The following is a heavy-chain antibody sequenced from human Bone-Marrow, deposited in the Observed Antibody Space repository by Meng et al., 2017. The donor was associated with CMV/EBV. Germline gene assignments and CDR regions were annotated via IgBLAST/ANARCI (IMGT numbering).Heavy chain of an antibody. CDR1: GGSFSGYY. D-gene: IGHD3-3*01. Sequence: SQTLSLTCAVYGGSFSGYYWSWIRQPPGKGLEWIGEINHSGSTNYNPSLKSRVTISVDTSKNQFSLKLSSVTAADTAVYCCARVDFWSGWDAFDIWGQGKMVTV. CDR2: INHSGST. V-gene: IGHV4-34*01. J-gene: IGHJ3*02. CDR3: ARVDFWSGWDAFDI.